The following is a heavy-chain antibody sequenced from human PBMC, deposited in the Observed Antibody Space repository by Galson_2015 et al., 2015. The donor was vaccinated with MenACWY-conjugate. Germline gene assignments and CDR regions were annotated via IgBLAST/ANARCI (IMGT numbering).Heavy chain of an antibody. Sequence: SLRLSCAGSGFTVSNVWMSWVRQAPGKGLEWVGRIRSKTDGETKEYAAPVKDRFTISRDDSRNTLYLQMNSLKTEDTAMYYCARDDGSYSTWGQGTLVTVSS. CDR2: IRSKTDGETK. D-gene: IGHD1-26*01. CDR3: ARDDGSYST. J-gene: IGHJ5*02. CDR1: GFTVSNVW. V-gene: IGHV3-15*01.